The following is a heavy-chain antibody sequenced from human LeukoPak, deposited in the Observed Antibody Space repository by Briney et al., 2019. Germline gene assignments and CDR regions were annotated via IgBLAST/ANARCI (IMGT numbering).Heavy chain of an antibody. J-gene: IGHJ4*02. CDR2: INHSGST. D-gene: IGHD5-18*01. CDR3: ARVGGRYSYGYGTDY. V-gene: IGHV4-34*01. Sequence: SETLSLTCAVYGGSFSGYYWSWIRQPPGKGLEWIGEINHSGSTNYNPSLKSRVTISVDTSKNQFSLKLSSVTAADTAVYYCARVGGRYSYGYGTDYWGQGTLVTVSS. CDR1: GGSFSGYY.